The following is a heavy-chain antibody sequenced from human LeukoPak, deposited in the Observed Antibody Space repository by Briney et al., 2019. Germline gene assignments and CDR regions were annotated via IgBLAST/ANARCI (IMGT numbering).Heavy chain of an antibody. Sequence: GGSLRLSCAASGFTFSSYWMTWVRQAPGKGLEWVSAISGRDGSTYYAGSVKGRFTISRDNSKNTLYLQMNSLRAEDTAVYYCAKSGGVRFDPWGQGTLVTVSS. D-gene: IGHD3-16*01. V-gene: IGHV3-23*01. CDR3: AKSGGVRFDP. J-gene: IGHJ5*02. CDR2: ISGRDGST. CDR1: GFTFSSYW.